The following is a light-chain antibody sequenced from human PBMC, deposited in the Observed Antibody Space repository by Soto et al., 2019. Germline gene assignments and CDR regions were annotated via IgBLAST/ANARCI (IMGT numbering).Light chain of an antibody. J-gene: IGKJ4*01. V-gene: IGKV1-12*01. CDR3: QQASSFPLT. Sequence: IQMTQSPSSVSASVGDRVTITCRASQPISSWLAWYQQKPGQPPNLLIYSASTLRSGVPSRFSGSESGTLFTLTITHLQPEDFATYYCQQASSFPLTCGGGTKVEV. CDR1: QPISSW. CDR2: SAS.